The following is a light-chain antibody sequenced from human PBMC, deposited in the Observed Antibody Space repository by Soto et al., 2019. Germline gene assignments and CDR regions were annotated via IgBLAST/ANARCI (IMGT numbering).Light chain of an antibody. V-gene: IGLV1-44*01. Sequence: QLVLTQPPSASGTPGQRVTISRSGSSSNIGSNTVNWYQQLPGTAPKLLIYSNNQRPSGVPDRFSGSKSGTSASLAISGLQSEDEADYYCAAWDDSLNGFWVFGGGTKLTVL. J-gene: IGLJ3*02. CDR3: AAWDDSLNGFWV. CDR2: SNN. CDR1: SSNIGSNT.